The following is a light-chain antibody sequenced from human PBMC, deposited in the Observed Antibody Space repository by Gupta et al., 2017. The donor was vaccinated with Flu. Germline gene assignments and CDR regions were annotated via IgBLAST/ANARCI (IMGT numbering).Light chain of an antibody. CDR2: GKN. V-gene: IGLV3-19*01. J-gene: IGLJ2*01. Sequence: SHRVFYISWYQQKPGQAPVLVIYGKNKRPSGIPDRFSGSTSGNTASLTIAGAQAEDEADYYCNSRDTTGDLVVFGGGTKLTVL. CDR3: NSRDTTGDLVV. CDR1: SHRVFY.